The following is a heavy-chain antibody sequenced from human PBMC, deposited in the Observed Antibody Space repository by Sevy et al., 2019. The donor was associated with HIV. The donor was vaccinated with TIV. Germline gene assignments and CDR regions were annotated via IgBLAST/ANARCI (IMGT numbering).Heavy chain of an antibody. J-gene: IGHJ4*02. CDR1: GFNISSAS. D-gene: IGHD3-10*01. CDR3: TTRPYGSIIDY. CDR2: IKAKIDGETT. V-gene: IGHV3-15*07. Sequence: GGSLRLSCGGSGFNISSASMNWVRQAPGRGLEWVGRIKAKIDGETTDYGAPVKGRFINSTEDSRKTVYVQLNSVKSEDTAKYFCTTRPYGSIIDYWGQGTLVTVSS.